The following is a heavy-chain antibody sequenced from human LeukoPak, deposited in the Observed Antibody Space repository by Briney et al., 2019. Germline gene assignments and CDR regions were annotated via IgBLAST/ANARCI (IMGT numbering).Heavy chain of an antibody. V-gene: IGHV1-2*02. CDR2: INPNSGGT. Sequence: GASVKVSCKASGYTFTGYYMHWVRQAPGQGLEWVGWINPNSGGTNYAQKFQGRVTMTRDTSISTAYMELSRLRSDDTAVYYCARDPDYGGNTELDYWGQGTLVTVSS. J-gene: IGHJ4*02. D-gene: IGHD4-23*01. CDR1: GYTFTGYY. CDR3: ARDPDYGGNTELDY.